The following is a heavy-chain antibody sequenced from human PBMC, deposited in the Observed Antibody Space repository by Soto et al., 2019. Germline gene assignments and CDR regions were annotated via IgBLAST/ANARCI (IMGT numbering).Heavy chain of an antibody. CDR2: ISYDGSNK. CDR3: ARDRLTVSLDY. D-gene: IGHD4-17*01. CDR1: GFTFSSYA. J-gene: IGHJ4*02. V-gene: IGHV3-30-3*01. Sequence: GSLRLSCAASGFTFSSYAMHWVRQAPGKGLEWVAVISYDGSNKYYADSVKGRFTISRDNSKNTLYLQMNSLRAEDTAVYYCARDRLTVSLDYWGQGTLVTVSS.